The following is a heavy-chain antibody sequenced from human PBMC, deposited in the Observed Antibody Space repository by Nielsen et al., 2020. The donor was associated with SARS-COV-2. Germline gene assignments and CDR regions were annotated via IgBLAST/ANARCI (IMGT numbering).Heavy chain of an antibody. Sequence: WIRQPPGKGLEWVSVIYSGGSSTYYADSVKGRFTISRDNSKNTLYLQMGSLRAEDMAVYYCARGIQLWEYYFDYWGQGTLVTVSS. CDR3: ARGIQLWEYYFDY. D-gene: IGHD5-18*01. CDR2: IYSGGSST. V-gene: IGHV3-NL1*01. J-gene: IGHJ4*02.